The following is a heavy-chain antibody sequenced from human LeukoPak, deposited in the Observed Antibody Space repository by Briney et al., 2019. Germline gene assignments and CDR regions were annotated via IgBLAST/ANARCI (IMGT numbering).Heavy chain of an antibody. CDR3: ARDASDYCSGGSCYSSAWFDP. CDR1: GGSISTSNYY. D-gene: IGHD2-15*01. V-gene: IGHV4-39*07. CDR2: IFYSGST. Sequence: PSETLSLTCTVSGGSISTSNYYWGWIRQPPGKGLEWIGNIFYSGSTYYSPSLKSRVTISLDTSRNQFSLKLSSVTAADTAVYYCARDASDYCSGGSCYSSAWFDPWGQGTLVTVSS. J-gene: IGHJ5*02.